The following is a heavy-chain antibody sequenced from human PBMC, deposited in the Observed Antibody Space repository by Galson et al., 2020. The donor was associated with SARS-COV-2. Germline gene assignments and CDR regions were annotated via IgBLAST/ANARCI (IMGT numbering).Heavy chain of an antibody. CDR1: GYSFTSYW. J-gene: IGHJ5*02. D-gene: IGHD2-21*02. CDR3: ARLPYCGGDCYLNWFDP. V-gene: IGHV5-51*01. CDR2: IYPGDSDT. Sequence: KIGESLKISCKGSGYSFTSYWIGWVRQMPGKGLEWMGIIYPGDSDTRYSPSFQGQVTISADKSISTAYLQWSSLKASDTAMYYCARLPYCGGDCYLNWFDPWGQGTLVTVSS.